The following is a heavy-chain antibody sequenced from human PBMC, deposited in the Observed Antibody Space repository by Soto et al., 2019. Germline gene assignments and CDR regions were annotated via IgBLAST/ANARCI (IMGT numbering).Heavy chain of an antibody. J-gene: IGHJ4*02. CDR3: ARASLSAYYYDSSGYWAFDY. CDR2: IIPIFGTA. CDR1: GGTFSSYA. Sequence: SVKVSCKASGGTFSSYAISWVRQAPGQGLEWMGGIIPIFGTANYAQKFQGRVTITADESTSTAYMELSSLRSEDTAVYYCARASLSAYYYDSSGYWAFDYWGQGTLVTVPQ. V-gene: IGHV1-69*13. D-gene: IGHD3-22*01.